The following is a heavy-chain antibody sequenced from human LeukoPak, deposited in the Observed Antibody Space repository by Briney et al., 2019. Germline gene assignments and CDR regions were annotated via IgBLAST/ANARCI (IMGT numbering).Heavy chain of an antibody. D-gene: IGHD1-1*01. CDR1: GFTVSSNY. CDR3: ARDAGPGVPGY. CDR2: IYSGGST. V-gene: IGHV3-53*01. J-gene: IGHJ4*02. Sequence: PGGSLRLSCAASGFTVSSNYMSWVRQAPGKGLEWASVIYSGGSTYYADSVKGRFTISRDNSKNTLYLQMNSLRAEDTAVYYCARDAGPGVPGYWGQGTLVTVSS.